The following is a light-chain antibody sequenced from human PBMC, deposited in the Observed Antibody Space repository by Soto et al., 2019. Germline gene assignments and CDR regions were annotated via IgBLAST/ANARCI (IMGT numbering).Light chain of an antibody. V-gene: IGKV3-15*01. Sequence: IVMTQCPATLSVSQEERATLSCRASENIYTNLAWYQQKPGQAPRLLFYGASTRATGLPARFSGTGSGTEFTLTITSLQAEDSAVYYCQQYYNWPRTFGQGTKVDIK. CDR1: ENIYTN. CDR2: GAS. J-gene: IGKJ1*01. CDR3: QQYYNWPRT.